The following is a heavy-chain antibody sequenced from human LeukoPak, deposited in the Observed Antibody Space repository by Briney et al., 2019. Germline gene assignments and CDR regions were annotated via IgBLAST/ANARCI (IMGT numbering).Heavy chain of an antibody. CDR2: IYSGGT. Sequence: SQTLSLTCTVSGGSISSDSDYWSWIRQPAGKGLEWIGRIYSGGTDYNPSLRSRLTISVDTSKNQFSLKLSSVTAADTAVYYCARGRVSGTTLYFGYWGQGTLFTVSS. D-gene: IGHD1-1*01. V-gene: IGHV4-61*02. CDR3: ARGRVSGTTLYFGY. J-gene: IGHJ4*02. CDR1: GGSISSDSDY.